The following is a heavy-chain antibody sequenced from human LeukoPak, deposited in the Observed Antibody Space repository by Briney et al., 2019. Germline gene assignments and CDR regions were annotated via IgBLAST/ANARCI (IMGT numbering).Heavy chain of an antibody. Sequence: GGSLRLSCAASGFTFSNYWMGWVRQAPGKRPEWVANMNIDGSEKYYADSVKGRFSISRDNARNSVYLQMASLRVEDAAVYYCARDPVEWELLLDYWGQGTLVTVSS. D-gene: IGHD1-26*01. CDR1: GFTFSNYW. V-gene: IGHV3-7*01. CDR2: MNIDGSEK. CDR3: ARDPVEWELLLDY. J-gene: IGHJ4*02.